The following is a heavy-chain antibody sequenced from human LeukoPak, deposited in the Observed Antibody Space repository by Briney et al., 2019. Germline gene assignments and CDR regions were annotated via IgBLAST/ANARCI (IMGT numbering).Heavy chain of an antibody. CDR3: ARHDPIVGTPDAFDI. Sequence: PSETLSLTCTVSGGSISSGSYYWSWIRQPAGEGLEWIGRIYTSGSTDYNPSLKSRVTISLDTSKNQFSLKLSSVTAADTVVYYCARHDPIVGTPDAFDIWGQGTMVTVSS. CDR2: IYTSGST. J-gene: IGHJ3*02. D-gene: IGHD1-26*01. V-gene: IGHV4-61*02. CDR1: GGSISSGSYY.